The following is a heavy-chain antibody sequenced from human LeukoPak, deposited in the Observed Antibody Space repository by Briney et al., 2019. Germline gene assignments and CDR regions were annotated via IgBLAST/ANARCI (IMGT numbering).Heavy chain of an antibody. Sequence: GGSLRLSCAASGFTFSSYWMSWVREAPGRGLEWVANIKQDGSEKHYVDSVKGRFTISRDNAENSLYLQMNSLRAEDTAVYYCARDSVIYGYWGQGTLVTVSS. CDR3: ARDSVIYGY. CDR1: GFTFSSYW. CDR2: IKQDGSEK. V-gene: IGHV3-7*01. J-gene: IGHJ4*02. D-gene: IGHD3/OR15-3a*01.